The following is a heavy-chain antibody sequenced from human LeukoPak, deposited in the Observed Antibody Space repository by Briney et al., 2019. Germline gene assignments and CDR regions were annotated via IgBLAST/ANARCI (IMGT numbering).Heavy chain of an antibody. CDR3: AIDLFSCSSTSCYVY. V-gene: IGHV3-7*01. D-gene: IGHD2-2*01. CDR2: IIQDGSAQ. J-gene: IGHJ4*02. Sequence: GGSLRLSCAASGFTFSSSWMSWVRQAPGKGLEWVANIIQDGSAQYYVDSVKGRLTISRANADNSLYLQMNSLRAEDTAVYYCAIDLFSCSSTSCYVYWGRGTLVTVSS. CDR1: GFTFSSSW.